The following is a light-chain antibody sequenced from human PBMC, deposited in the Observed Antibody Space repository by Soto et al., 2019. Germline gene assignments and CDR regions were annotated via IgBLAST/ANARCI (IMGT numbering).Light chain of an antibody. CDR3: QQYYSTPWT. V-gene: IGKV4-1*01. CDR1: QSVLYSSNNKNY. Sequence: DIVMTQSPDSLAVSLGERATINCKSSQSVLYSSNNKNYLAWYQQKPGQPPKLLIYWASARESGVPDRLSGSGTRTDFTLTISSLQAEDVAVYYCQQYYSTPWTFGQGTKVDIK. J-gene: IGKJ1*01. CDR2: WAS.